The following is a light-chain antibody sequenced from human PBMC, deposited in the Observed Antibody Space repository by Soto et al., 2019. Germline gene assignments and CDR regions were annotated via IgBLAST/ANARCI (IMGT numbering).Light chain of an antibody. CDR3: QQYYTCPWP. V-gene: IGKV1-8*01. Sequence: AIRMTQSPSSLSASTGDKVPITCRASQDVSSSLAWYQQKPGKAPKLLIFATSTLQSGVPSRFSGSGSETDFTFAISCLQSEDFGTYYCQQYYTCPWPFGQGTKVEF. CDR2: ATS. CDR1: QDVSSS. J-gene: IGKJ1*01.